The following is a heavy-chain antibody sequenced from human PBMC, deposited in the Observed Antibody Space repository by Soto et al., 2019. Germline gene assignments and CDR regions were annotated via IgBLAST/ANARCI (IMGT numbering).Heavy chain of an antibody. V-gene: IGHV1-18*04. CDR2: ISTYNGNT. CDR3: ARRGAYCSGGTCYHFDY. Sequence: QVHLVQSGAEVKKPGASVKVSCKASGYTFTTYGITWVRQAPGQGLEWMGWISTYNGNTNYEQKLQGRVTMNTDTLTSTAYMELRSLRSDDTAVYYCARRGAYCSGGTCYHFDYWGQGTLVTVSS. D-gene: IGHD2-15*01. CDR1: GYTFTTYG. J-gene: IGHJ4*02.